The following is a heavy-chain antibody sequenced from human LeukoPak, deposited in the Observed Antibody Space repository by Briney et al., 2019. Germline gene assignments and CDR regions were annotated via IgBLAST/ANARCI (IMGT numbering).Heavy chain of an antibody. V-gene: IGHV1-69*06. Sequence: GASVKVSCTASGDTFNNYAISWVRQAPGQGLQWMGGITPLFDTTKYAQKFQGRVTITADKSTSTAYMDLRSLRSEDTAVYYCARAVNGFALIRGARDFYYYMDVWGKGTTVTVSS. D-gene: IGHD3-10*01. CDR3: ARAVNGFALIRGARDFYYYMDV. CDR1: GDTFNNYA. J-gene: IGHJ6*03. CDR2: ITPLFDTT.